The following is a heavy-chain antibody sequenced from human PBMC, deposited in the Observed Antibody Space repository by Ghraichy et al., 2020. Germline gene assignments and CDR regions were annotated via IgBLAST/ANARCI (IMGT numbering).Heavy chain of an antibody. CDR3: ARDPSYGALDY. CDR2: IKQDGSDK. D-gene: IGHD4-17*01. CDR1: GFTFNSYY. Sequence: GGSLRLSCAASGFTFNSYYMSWVRQAPGKGLEWVANIKQDGSDKFYVDSVKGRFTISRDNAKNSLYLQMNSLRREDTAVYYCARDPSYGALDYWGQGTLVTVSS. J-gene: IGHJ4*02. V-gene: IGHV3-7*03.